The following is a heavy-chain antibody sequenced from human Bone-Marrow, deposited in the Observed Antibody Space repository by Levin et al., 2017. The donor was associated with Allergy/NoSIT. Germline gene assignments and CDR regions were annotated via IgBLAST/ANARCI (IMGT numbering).Heavy chain of an antibody. CDR3: ASLSYYYGSGSLADY. CDR1: GFTFSSYW. D-gene: IGHD3-10*01. Sequence: GESLKISCAASGFTFSSYWMHWVRQAPGKGLVWVSRINSDGSSTSYADSVKGRFTISRDNAKNTLYLQMNSLRAEDTAVYYCASLSYYYGSGSLADYWGQGTLVTVSS. V-gene: IGHV3-74*01. J-gene: IGHJ4*02. CDR2: INSDGSST.